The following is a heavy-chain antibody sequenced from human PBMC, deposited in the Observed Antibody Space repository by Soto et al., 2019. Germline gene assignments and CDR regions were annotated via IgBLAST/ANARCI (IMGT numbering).Heavy chain of an antibody. CDR2: LTPSGHAT. V-gene: IGHV3-11*04. D-gene: IGHD5-12*01. CDR3: ARAIRGYGSYGGY. CDR1: GFTFSDYY. Sequence: QVQLVESGGDLVKPGGSLRLSCAASGFTFSDYYMSWIRQNAGKGLEWVSYLTPSGHATVYADSVRGRFTISRDNNKKSMYLQMKSMRVEDTGVYYCARAIRGYGSYGGYLGQGTLVTVSS. J-gene: IGHJ4*02.